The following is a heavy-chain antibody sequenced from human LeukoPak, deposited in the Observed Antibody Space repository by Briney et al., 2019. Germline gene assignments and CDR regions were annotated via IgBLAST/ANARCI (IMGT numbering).Heavy chain of an antibody. CDR2: IYHSGST. Sequence: SETLSLTCTVSGYSISSGYYWGWIRQPPGKGLEWIGSIYHSGSTYYNPSLKSRVTISVDTSKNQFSLKLSSVTAADTAVYYCARVGLKRSGQPQLYYYYYMDVWGKGTTVTVSS. D-gene: IGHD3-3*01. J-gene: IGHJ6*03. V-gene: IGHV4-38-2*02. CDR1: GYSISSGYY. CDR3: ARVGLKRSGQPQLYYYYYMDV.